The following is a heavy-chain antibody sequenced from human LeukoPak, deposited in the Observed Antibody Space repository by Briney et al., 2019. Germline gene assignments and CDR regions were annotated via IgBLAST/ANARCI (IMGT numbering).Heavy chain of an antibody. D-gene: IGHD2-15*01. J-gene: IGHJ4*02. V-gene: IGHV3-49*04. CDR3: TRGEVTGTPIDY. CDR1: GFTFGDYA. CDR2: IRSKAYGGTT. Sequence: PGGSLRLSCTASGFTFGDYAMSWVRQAPGKGLEWVGFIRSKAYGGTTEYAASVKGRFTISRDDSKSIAYLQMNSLKTEDTAVYYCTRGEVTGTPIDYWGQGTLVTVSS.